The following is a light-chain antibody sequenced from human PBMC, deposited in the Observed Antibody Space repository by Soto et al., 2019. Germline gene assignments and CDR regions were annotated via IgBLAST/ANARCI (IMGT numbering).Light chain of an antibody. V-gene: IGLV2-14*03. CDR2: DVS. J-gene: IGLJ1*01. CDR1: SSDVGGYNY. Sequence: QSVLTQPASVSGSPGQSITISCTGTSSDVGGYNYVSWYQHHPGKAPKLMIYDVSNRPSGVSNRFSGSKSGNTASLTISGLQAEDEADYYCSSYTSSSALVFATGTKVTVL. CDR3: SSYTSSSALV.